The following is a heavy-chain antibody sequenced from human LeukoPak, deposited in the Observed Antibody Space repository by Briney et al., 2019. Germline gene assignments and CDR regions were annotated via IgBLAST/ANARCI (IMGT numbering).Heavy chain of an antibody. CDR3: ARVPFGVVIWGYFDY. V-gene: IGHV1-2*02. CDR2: INPNSGGT. J-gene: IGHJ4*02. CDR1: GYTFTGYY. D-gene: IGHD3-3*01. Sequence: ASVKVSCKASGYTFTGYYMHWVRQAPRQGLEWMGWINPNSGGTNYAQKFQGRVTMTRDTSISTAYMELSRLRSDDTAVYYCARVPFGVVIWGYFDYWGQGTLVTVSS.